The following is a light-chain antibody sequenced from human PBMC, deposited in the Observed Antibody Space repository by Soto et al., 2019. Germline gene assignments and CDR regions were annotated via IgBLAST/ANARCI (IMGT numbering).Light chain of an antibody. CDR3: QQYKNWPRT. V-gene: IGKV3-15*01. J-gene: IGKJ1*01. CDR1: QSVSSN. Sequence: ETVMTQSAATLSVSPGERATLSCRASQSVSSNLAWYQQKPGQAPRLLIYGASTRVTGIPARFSGSGSGTELTLTISSLQSEDFAVYYCQQYKNWPRTFGQGTKVEIK. CDR2: GAS.